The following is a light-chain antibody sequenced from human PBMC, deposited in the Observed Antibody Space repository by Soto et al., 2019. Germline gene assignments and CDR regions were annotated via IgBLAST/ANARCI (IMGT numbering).Light chain of an antibody. J-gene: IGKJ1*01. CDR2: AAY. Sequence: DIQMTQSPSSLSASVGDRVTITCRASQSISSYLNWYQQKPGKAPKLLIYAAYSVPSGVPSRFSGSGSGTDFTLTISRLQPEDFATYYCQQSYSTPPTFGQGTKVEIK. CDR1: QSISSY. CDR3: QQSYSTPPT. V-gene: IGKV1-39*01.